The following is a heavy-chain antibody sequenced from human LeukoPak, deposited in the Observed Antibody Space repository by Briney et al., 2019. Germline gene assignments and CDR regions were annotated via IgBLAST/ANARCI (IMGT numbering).Heavy chain of an antibody. CDR2: ISAYNGNT. D-gene: IGHD3-22*01. J-gene: IGHJ4*02. V-gene: IGHV1-18*01. CDR1: GYTFTSYG. CDR3: AREVQPTYYYDSSGYRPFDY. Sequence: ASVKVSCKASGYTFTSYGISWVRQAPGQGLEWMGWISAYNGNTNYAQKLQGRVTMTTDTSTSTAYMELRSLGSDDTAVYYCAREVQPTYYYDSSGYRPFDYWGQGTLVTVSS.